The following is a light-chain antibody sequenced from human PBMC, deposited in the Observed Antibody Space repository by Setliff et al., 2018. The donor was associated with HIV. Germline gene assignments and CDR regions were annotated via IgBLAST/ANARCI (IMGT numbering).Light chain of an antibody. CDR2: DVS. CDR3: CSYAGSYKV. J-gene: IGLJ1*01. CDR1: SSDFGGYNY. V-gene: IGLV2-11*01. Sequence: QSVLTQPRSVSGSPGQSVTISCTGTSSDFGGYNYVSWYQQHPGKAPKLMIYDVSKRPSGVPDRFSGSKSGNTASLTISGLQAEDEADYYRCSYAGSYKVFGTGTKVTVL.